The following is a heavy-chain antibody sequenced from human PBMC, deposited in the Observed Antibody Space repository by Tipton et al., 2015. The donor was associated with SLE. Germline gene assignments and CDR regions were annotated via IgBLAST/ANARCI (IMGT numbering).Heavy chain of an antibody. CDR2: INIFSSTI. Sequence: SLRLSCAASGFTFSSYEMNWVRQAPGKGLEWVSYINIFSSTIYYADSVKRRFTISRDNAKNSLSLQMNSLRAEDTGVYYCASGSLFSYSGMDVWGQGTTVTVSS. CDR3: ASGSLFSYSGMDV. CDR1: GFTFSSYE. V-gene: IGHV3-48*03. J-gene: IGHJ6*02.